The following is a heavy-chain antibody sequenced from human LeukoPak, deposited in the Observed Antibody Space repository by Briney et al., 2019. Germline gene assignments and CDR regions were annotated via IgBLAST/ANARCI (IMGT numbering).Heavy chain of an antibody. V-gene: IGHV4-4*07. CDR1: GGSISSYY. CDR3: AREREAMVRGVITIWFDP. J-gene: IGHJ5*02. CDR2: IYTSGST. D-gene: IGHD3-10*01. Sequence: SETLSLTCTVSGGSISSYYWSWIRQPAGKALEWIGRIYTSGSTNYNPSLKSRVTMSVDTSKNQFSLKLSSVTAADTAVYYCAREREAMVRGVITIWFDPWGQGTLVTVSS.